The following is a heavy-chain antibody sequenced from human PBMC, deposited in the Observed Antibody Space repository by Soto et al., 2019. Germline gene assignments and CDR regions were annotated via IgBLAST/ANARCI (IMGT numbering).Heavy chain of an antibody. Sequence: GGSLRLSCAASGFTFSSYGMHWVRQAPGKGLEWVAVISYDGSNKYYADSVKGRFTISRDNSKNTLYLQMNSLRAEDTAVYYCAKDGRITMMLPFNWGQGTLVTVSS. D-gene: IGHD3-22*01. CDR3: AKDGRITMMLPFN. CDR1: GFTFSSYG. V-gene: IGHV3-30*18. J-gene: IGHJ4*02. CDR2: ISYDGSNK.